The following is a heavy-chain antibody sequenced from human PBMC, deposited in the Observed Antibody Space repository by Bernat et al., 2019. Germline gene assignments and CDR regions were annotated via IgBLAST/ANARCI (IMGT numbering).Heavy chain of an antibody. D-gene: IGHD2-2*01. CDR1: GFTFSSYS. CDR2: ISSSSSYI. J-gene: IGHJ4*02. V-gene: IGHV3-21*01. Sequence: EVQLVESGGGLVKPGGSLRLSCAASGFTFSSYSMNWVRQAPGKGLEWVSSISSSSSYIYNAESVKGRFTISRDNAKNSMYMQMNSLRAEDTAVYYCARVPIDIVVVPAAYLFDYWGQGTLVTVSS. CDR3: ARVPIDIVVVPAAYLFDY.